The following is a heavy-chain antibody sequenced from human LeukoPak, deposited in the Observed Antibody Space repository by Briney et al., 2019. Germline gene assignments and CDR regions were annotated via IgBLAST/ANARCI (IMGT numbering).Heavy chain of an antibody. CDR3: ARYCSGRSCYSFDY. V-gene: IGHV4-34*01. J-gene: IGHJ4*02. CDR2: INHSGST. D-gene: IGHD2-15*01. CDR1: GGSVSGYY. Sequence: SETLSLTCAVYGGSVSGYYWSLIRQPPGKGLEWIGEINHSGSTKYNPSLKSRVTISVDTSKNQFSLKLSSVTAADTAVYYCARYCSGRSCYSFDYWGQGSLVTVSS.